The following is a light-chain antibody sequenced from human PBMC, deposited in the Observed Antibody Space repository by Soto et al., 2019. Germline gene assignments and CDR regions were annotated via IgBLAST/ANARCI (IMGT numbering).Light chain of an antibody. J-gene: IGKJ4*01. CDR3: QQHINWPLT. V-gene: IGKV3D-15*01. CDR2: GAS. Sequence: EILMTQSPATLSVSRGDGGTLSCSASQSVSSNLAWYQQKPGQAPRLLIYGASTRATGIPARFSGSGSGADFTLTISSLEPEDFALYYCQQHINWPLTFGGGTKVDIK. CDR1: QSVSSN.